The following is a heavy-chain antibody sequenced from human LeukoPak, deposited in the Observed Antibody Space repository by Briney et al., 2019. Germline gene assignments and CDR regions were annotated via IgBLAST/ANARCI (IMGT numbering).Heavy chain of an antibody. Sequence: PGGSLRLSCTASGLTFSSFGMHWVRQAPGKGLEWVAVIWDDGSSKYYGDSVKGRFTISRDNSKNTLYLQMNSLRAEDTAVYYCAKPTRGSGSFLIDFWGQGTLVTVSP. CDR3: AKPTRGSGSFLIDF. V-gene: IGHV3-33*06. CDR2: IWDDGSSK. J-gene: IGHJ4*02. D-gene: IGHD1-26*01. CDR1: GLTFSSFG.